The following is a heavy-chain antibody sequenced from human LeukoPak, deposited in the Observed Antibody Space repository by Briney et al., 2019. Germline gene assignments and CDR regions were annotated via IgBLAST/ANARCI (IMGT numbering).Heavy chain of an antibody. V-gene: IGHV4-34*01. J-gene: IGHJ4*02. CDR1: GGSFSGYY. Sequence: SETLSLTCAVYGGSFSGYYWSWIRQPPGKALEWIGSVYYSGTTSYNPSLKSRVTISVDMSKNHFSLKLISVTAADTAVYYCARGVGSGYTDYWGQGALVTVSS. D-gene: IGHD3-22*01. CDR2: VYYSGTT. CDR3: ARGVGSGYTDY.